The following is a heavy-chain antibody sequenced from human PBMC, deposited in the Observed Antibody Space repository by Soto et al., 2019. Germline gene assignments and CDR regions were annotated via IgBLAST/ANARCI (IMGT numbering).Heavy chain of an antibody. Sequence: QVQLVESGGGVVQPGRSLELSCAASGFTFSSYALHWVRQAPGKGLDWVAVISSDVNYKYYADSVKGRLTITRDNSRDTLYLQMNSLRAEDTAVYYCVRQQNRGVWLFDFWGQGTLVTVSS. J-gene: IGHJ4*02. CDR3: VRQQNRGVWLFDF. D-gene: IGHD6-13*01. CDR1: GFTFSSYA. V-gene: IGHV3-30-3*01. CDR2: ISSDVNYK.